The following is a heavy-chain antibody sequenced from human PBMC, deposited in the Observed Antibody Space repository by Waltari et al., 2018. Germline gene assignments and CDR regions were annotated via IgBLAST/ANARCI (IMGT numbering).Heavy chain of an antibody. Sequence: EVQLLESGGGLVQPGGSLRLSCAASGFTFSSCAMRWFRPAPGKGLEWVSAISGSGGTTYYADSVKGRFTVSRDNSKNTLYLQMNSLRAEDTAVYYCAKPPYSSGTYTYFDYWGQGTLVTVSS. CDR2: ISGSGGTT. CDR3: AKPPYSSGTYTYFDY. CDR1: GFTFSSCA. V-gene: IGHV3-23*01. J-gene: IGHJ4*02. D-gene: IGHD3-10*01.